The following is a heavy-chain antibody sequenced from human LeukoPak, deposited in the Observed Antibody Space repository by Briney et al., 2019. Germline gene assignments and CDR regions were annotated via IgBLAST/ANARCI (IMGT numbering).Heavy chain of an antibody. J-gene: IGHJ3*02. CDR3: ARGSDAFDI. CDR1: GFTFSSYG. Sequence: GRSLRLSCAASGFTFSSYGMHWVRQAPGKGLEWVAVISYDGSNKYYADSVKGRFTISRDNAKNSLYLQMNSLRAEDTAVYYCARGSDAFDIWGQGTMVTVSS. V-gene: IGHV3-30*03. CDR2: ISYDGSNK.